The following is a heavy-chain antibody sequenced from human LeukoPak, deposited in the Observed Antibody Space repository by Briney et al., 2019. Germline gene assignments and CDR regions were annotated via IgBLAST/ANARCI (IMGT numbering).Heavy chain of an antibody. CDR3: ARLYNGNQGDAFDI. J-gene: IGHJ3*02. V-gene: IGHV4-4*02. Sequence: SETLSLTCAVSGGSISRSNWWSWVRQSPGKGLEYIGYMFYRGSPNYNPSLKSRITISIDTPKNQISLKVNSVTAADTAVYYCARLYNGNQGDAFDIWGQGTMVTVSS. CDR2: MFYRGSP. D-gene: IGHD1-14*01. CDR1: GGSISRSNW.